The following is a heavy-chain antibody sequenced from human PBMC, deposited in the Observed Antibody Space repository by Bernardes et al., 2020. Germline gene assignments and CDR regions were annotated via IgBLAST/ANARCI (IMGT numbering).Heavy chain of an antibody. CDR3: AREVGDSSTSR. CDR1: GDSVSSNSAT. Sequence: QTPSLTCAISGDSVSSNSATWNLLRQSPSRGLEWLGRTYYRSKWHNDYALSVKSRITINPDTSKNQFSLQLNSVTPEDTAVYYCAREVGDSSTSRWGQGTLVTVSS. CDR2: TYYRSKWHN. V-gene: IGHV6-1*01. J-gene: IGHJ4*02. D-gene: IGHD6-6*01.